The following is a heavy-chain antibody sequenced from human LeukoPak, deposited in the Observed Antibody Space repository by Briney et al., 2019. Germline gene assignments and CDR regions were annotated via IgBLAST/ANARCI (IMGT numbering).Heavy chain of an antibody. J-gene: IGHJ6*03. Sequence: ALRLSCAASGFTFDDYAMHWVRQAPGKGVEWVSGISWNSGSIGYADSVKGRFTISRDNAKNSLYLQMNSLRAEDMALYYCAKAAYGSYYYYMDVWGKGTTVTVSS. D-gene: IGHD3-10*01. CDR3: AKAAYGSYYYYMDV. CDR1: GFTFDDYA. V-gene: IGHV3-9*03. CDR2: ISWNSGSI.